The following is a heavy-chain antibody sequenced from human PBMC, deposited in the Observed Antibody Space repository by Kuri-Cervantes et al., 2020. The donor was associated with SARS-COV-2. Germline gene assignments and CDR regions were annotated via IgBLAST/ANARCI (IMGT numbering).Heavy chain of an antibody. J-gene: IGHJ6*02. Sequence: GGSLRLSCAASGFTFSSYWMNWVRQAPGKGLEWVASIKQDGSGQYYVDSVKGRFTISRDNAKNSLYLQMNSLRAEDTAVYYCASEYCSSTSCRDHGYYYYGMDVWGQGTTVTVSS. V-gene: IGHV3-7*05. D-gene: IGHD2-2*01. CDR3: ASEYCSSTSCRDHGYYYYGMDV. CDR2: IKQDGSGQ. CDR1: GFTFSSYW.